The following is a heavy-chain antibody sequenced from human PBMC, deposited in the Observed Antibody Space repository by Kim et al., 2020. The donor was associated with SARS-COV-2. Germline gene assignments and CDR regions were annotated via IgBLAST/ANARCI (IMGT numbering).Heavy chain of an antibody. D-gene: IGHD2-15*01. Sequence: GGSLRLSCGTSGFNFSSSALSWVRHTPGAGLEWVSAISPRGGSTFYADSVKGRFTISRDNSRNTLFLQMTSLRAEDTAVYYCAIDRHYCLFCYGWGLWGR. J-gene: IGHJ2*01. V-gene: IGHV3-23*01. CDR2: ISPRGGST. CDR1: GFNFSSSA. CDR3: AIDRHYCLFCYGWGL.